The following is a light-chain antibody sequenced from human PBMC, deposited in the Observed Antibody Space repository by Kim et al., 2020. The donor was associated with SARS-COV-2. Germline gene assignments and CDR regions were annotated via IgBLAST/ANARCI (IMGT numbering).Light chain of an antibody. CDR1: QSVSSN. CDR3: QQYNNWPPLT. Sequence: VSPGERATLPCRASQSVSSNLAWYQQKPGQAPRLLIYGASTRATGIPARFSGSGSGTEFTLTISSLQSEDFAVYYCQQYNNWPPLTFGGGTKLEI. V-gene: IGKV3-15*01. J-gene: IGKJ4*01. CDR2: GAS.